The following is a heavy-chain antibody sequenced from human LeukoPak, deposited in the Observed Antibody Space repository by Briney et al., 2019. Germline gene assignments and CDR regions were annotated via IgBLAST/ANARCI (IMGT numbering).Heavy chain of an antibody. D-gene: IGHD4-17*01. V-gene: IGHV4-61*02. J-gene: IGHJ4*02. Sequence: SQTLSLTCTVSGGSISSGSYYWSWIRQPAGKGLEWIGRIYTSGSTNYNPSLKSRVTISVDTSKNQFSLKLSSVTAADTAVYYCARDYGDYVSPSEDWGQGTLVTVSS. CDR2: IYTSGST. CDR3: ARDYGDYVSPSED. CDR1: GGSISSGSYY.